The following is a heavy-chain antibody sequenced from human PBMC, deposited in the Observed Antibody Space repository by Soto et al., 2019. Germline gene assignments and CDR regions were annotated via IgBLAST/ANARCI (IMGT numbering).Heavy chain of an antibody. CDR1: GGSFSGYY. CDR2: INQSGST. D-gene: IGHD1-1*01. J-gene: IGHJ2*01. Sequence: QVQLQQWGAGLLKPSETLSLTCAVYGGSFSGYYWSWIRQPPGKGLEWIGEINQSGSTNYNPSLKSRVTISVDTSKNQFSLKLSSVTAADTAVYYCARGRDQLTYWYFDLWGRGTLVTVSS. V-gene: IGHV4-34*01. CDR3: ARGRDQLTYWYFDL.